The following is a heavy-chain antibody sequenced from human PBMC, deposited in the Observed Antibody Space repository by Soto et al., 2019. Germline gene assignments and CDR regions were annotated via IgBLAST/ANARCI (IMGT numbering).Heavy chain of an antibody. CDR1: GYTLTALS. CDR2: FDPEDGET. D-gene: IGHD3-10*01. J-gene: IGHJ6*02. CDR3: ATSGPVPMVRRGVNYYHGMDV. V-gene: IGHV1-24*01. Sequence: ASVKVSCKVSGYTLTALSMHWVRQAPGKGLEWRGGFDPEDGETIYAQKFQCRVTMTEDTSTDTAYMELSSLRSEDTAVYYCATSGPVPMVRRGVNYYHGMDVWGPGTTVTVSS.